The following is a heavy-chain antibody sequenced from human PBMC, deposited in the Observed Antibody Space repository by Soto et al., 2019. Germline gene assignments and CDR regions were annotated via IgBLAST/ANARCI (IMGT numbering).Heavy chain of an antibody. V-gene: IGHV3-23*01. J-gene: IGHJ3*02. CDR2: ISDSGDST. D-gene: IGHD3-3*01. CDR3: AKQSTTSDFWSGAVKGAFDI. CDR1: GFTFSSYA. Sequence: EVQLLESGGGLVQPGGSLRLSCAASGFTFSSYAITWVRQAPGKGLEWVSGISDSGDSTHYADSVKGRFTISRDNSKNTLYLQMNSLKAEDPAVYYCAKQSTTSDFWSGAVKGAFDIWGQGTMVTVSS.